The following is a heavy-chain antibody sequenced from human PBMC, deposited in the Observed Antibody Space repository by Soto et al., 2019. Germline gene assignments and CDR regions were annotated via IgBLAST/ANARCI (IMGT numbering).Heavy chain of an antibody. D-gene: IGHD1-26*01. V-gene: IGHV1-8*01. Sequence: QVHLVQSGAEVREPGASVKVSCKASGYSFTSLDINWVRQTAGQGLEWMGWMQPSTGRTGYAQKFQGRVTMTRDTSINTAYRELTTLPSDDTSFYSCARGVSAGVDSWGQGTLVTVYS. J-gene: IGHJ4*02. CDR1: GYSFTSLD. CDR2: MQPSTGRT. CDR3: ARGVSAGVDS.